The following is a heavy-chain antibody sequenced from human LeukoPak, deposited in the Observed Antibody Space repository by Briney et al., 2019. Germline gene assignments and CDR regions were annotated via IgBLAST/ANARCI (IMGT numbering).Heavy chain of an antibody. D-gene: IGHD3-10*01. Sequence: GESLKISCKASGYSLTFSSYWISVVRQMPGKGLEWMGRIDPSDSYTNYSPSFQGHVTISADKSISTAYLQWSSLKASDTAMYYCARHYPLASSAFDFWVQGTMVTVSS. J-gene: IGHJ3*01. CDR1: GYSLTFSSYW. CDR3: ARHYPLASSAFDF. V-gene: IGHV5-10-1*01. CDR2: IDPSDSYT.